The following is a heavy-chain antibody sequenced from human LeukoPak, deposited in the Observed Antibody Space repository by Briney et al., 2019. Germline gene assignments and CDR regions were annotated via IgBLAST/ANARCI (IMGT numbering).Heavy chain of an antibody. J-gene: IGHJ3*02. D-gene: IGHD2-2*01. V-gene: IGHV4-4*02. CDR2: IYHSGST. CDR3: TRAKVFVQYQLRFDAFDI. CDR1: GGSISSSNW. Sequence: SGTLSLTCAVSGGSISSSNWWSWVRQPPGKGLEWIGEIYHSGSTNYNPSLKSRVTISVDKSKNQFSLKLSSVTAADTAVYYCTRAKVFVQYQLRFDAFDIWGQGTMVTVSS.